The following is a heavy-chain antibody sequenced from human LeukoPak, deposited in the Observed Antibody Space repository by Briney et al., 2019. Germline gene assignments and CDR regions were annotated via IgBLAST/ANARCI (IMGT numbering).Heavy chain of an antibody. CDR2: IIPIFGAA. D-gene: IGHD5-18*01. CDR3: ALLKRGYSYVVY. V-gene: IGHV1-69*13. J-gene: IGHJ4*02. Sequence: SVKVSCKASGGTFSSYAISWVRQAPGQGLEWMGGIIPIFGAANYAQKFQGRVTITADESTSTAYMELSSLRSEDTAVYYCALLKRGYSYVVYWGQGTLVTVSS. CDR1: GGTFSSYA.